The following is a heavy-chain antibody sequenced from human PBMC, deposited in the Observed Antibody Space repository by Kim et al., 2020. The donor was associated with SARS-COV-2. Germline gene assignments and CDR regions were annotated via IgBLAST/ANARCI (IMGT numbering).Heavy chain of an antibody. V-gene: IGHV6-1*01. Sequence: YEDAVSRQSRITINPDTARNQFSLQLRSVTPEDTAVYYCARVNIDNWFDPWGQGTLVTVSS. CDR3: ARVNIDNWFDP. CDR2: Y. J-gene: IGHJ5*02.